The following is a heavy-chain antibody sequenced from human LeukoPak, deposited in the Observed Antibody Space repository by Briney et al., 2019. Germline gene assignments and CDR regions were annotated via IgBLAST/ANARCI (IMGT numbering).Heavy chain of an antibody. V-gene: IGHV4-59*08. J-gene: IGHJ5*01. D-gene: IGHD6-6*01. CDR2: IYYSGST. CDR3: ARPALEYSSSCWFDS. CDR1: GGSIRSYY. Sequence: SETLSLTCPVSGGSIRSYYWSWIRQPPGEGLEWIGYIYYSGSTNYNPSLKSRVTISVDTSKNQFSLKLSSVTAADTAVYYCARPALEYSSSCWFDSWGQGTLVTVSS.